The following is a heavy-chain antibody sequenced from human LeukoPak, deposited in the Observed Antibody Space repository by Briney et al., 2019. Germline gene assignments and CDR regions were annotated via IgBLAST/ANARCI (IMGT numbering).Heavy chain of an antibody. D-gene: IGHD3-22*01. V-gene: IGHV3-30*18. Sequence: GGSLRLSCAASGFTFSSYGMHWVRQAPGKGLEWVAVISYDGSNKYYADSVKGRFTISRDNSKNTLYLQMNSLRAEDTAVYYCAKDLPPDYYYDSSGYLDYWGQGTLVTVSS. CDR1: GFTFSSYG. J-gene: IGHJ4*02. CDR2: ISYDGSNK. CDR3: AKDLPPDYYYDSSGYLDY.